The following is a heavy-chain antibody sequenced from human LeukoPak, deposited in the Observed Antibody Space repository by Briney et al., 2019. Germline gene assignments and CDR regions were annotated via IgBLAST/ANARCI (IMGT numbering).Heavy chain of an antibody. CDR3: ARELPLNPTFMDV. Sequence: GASVKVSCKAPGYAFTSYDINWVRQAPGQGLEWMGWISAYNGNTNYAQKLQGRVTMTTDTSTSTAYMELRSLRSDDTAVYYCARELPLNPTFMDVWGKGTTVTVSS. V-gene: IGHV1-18*01. J-gene: IGHJ6*03. CDR2: ISAYNGNT. D-gene: IGHD1-14*01. CDR1: GYAFTSYD.